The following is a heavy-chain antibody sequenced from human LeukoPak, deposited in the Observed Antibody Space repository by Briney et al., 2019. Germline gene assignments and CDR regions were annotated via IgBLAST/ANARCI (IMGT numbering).Heavy chain of an antibody. CDR3: ARALTGDRAEYFQF. CDR1: GYTFTNSY. Sequence: ASVKVSCKASGYTFTNSYMNWVRQAPGQGLEWLGWINPNSGGTNCAQKFQDRVTLTRDTSISTAYMELSSLRSDDTAVYYCARALTGDRAEYFQFWGQGTLVTVSS. J-gene: IGHJ1*01. V-gene: IGHV1-2*02. D-gene: IGHD1-14*01. CDR2: INPNSGGT.